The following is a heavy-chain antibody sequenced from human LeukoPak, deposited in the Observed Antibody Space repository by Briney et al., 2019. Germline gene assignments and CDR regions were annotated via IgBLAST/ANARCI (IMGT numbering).Heavy chain of an antibody. Sequence: PSETLSLTCAVSGGSISSSDYYWGLIRQPPGKGLEWIGRISYSGTSYYNPSLKRRVTISVDTSNNQFSLKMTSVTAADTAVYYCARLIHSYYYDSSGYYPYYYMDVWGKGTTVTASS. J-gene: IGHJ6*03. CDR3: ARLIHSYYYDSSGYYPYYYMDV. CDR2: ISYSGTS. D-gene: IGHD3-22*01. CDR1: GGSISSSDYY. V-gene: IGHV4-39*01.